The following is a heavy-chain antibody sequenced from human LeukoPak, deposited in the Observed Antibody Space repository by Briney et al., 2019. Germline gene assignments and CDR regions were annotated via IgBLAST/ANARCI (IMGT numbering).Heavy chain of an antibody. V-gene: IGHV3-48*01. Sequence: GGSLRLSCAASGFILSSYNMNWVRQAPGKGLEWVSFISSDADAIYYADSVKGRFTISRDSAKNSLYLQMNSLRAEDTAVYYCARDRGIAAAGPVALDVWGKGTTVTVSS. CDR3: ARDRGIAAAGPVALDV. J-gene: IGHJ6*04. D-gene: IGHD6-13*01. CDR2: ISSDADAI. CDR1: GFILSSYN.